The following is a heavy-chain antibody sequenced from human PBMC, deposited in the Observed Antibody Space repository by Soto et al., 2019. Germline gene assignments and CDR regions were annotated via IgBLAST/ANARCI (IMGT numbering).Heavy chain of an antibody. V-gene: IGHV3-30*18. J-gene: IGHJ4*02. CDR1: GFTFSSYG. CDR2: ISYDGSNK. D-gene: IGHD2-15*01. CDR3: AKDRRKVVVAAPGDY. Sequence: QVQLVESGGGVVQPGRSLRLSCAASGFTFSSYGMHWVRQAPGKGLEWVSVISYDGSNKYYSDSVKGRFTISRDNSKNTLYLQMNSLRAEDTAVYYCAKDRRKVVVAAPGDYWCQGTLVTVSS.